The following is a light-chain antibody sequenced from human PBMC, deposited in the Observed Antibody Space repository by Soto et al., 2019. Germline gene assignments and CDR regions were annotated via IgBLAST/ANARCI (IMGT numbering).Light chain of an antibody. V-gene: IGKV1-27*01. CDR2: AAS. CDR3: QKYNSAPPWT. Sequence: DIPMTQSPSSLSASVGDRVTITCRASQGISNYLAWYQQKPGNVPKLLIYAASTLQSGVPSRFSGSGSGTDLTLTISSLQPEDVATYYCQKYNSAPPWTFGQGTKVEIK. CDR1: QGISNY. J-gene: IGKJ1*01.